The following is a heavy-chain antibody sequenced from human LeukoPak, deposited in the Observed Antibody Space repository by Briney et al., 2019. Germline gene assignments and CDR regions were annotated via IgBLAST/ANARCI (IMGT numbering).Heavy chain of an antibody. Sequence: GGSLRLSCAASGFTFSYYSMNWVRQAPGKGREWVAYISSISSTIFYADSVKGRFTITRDHAKNPQFLQMNSLRDQDTALYYCARASTITVRPGGYYHYYMDVWGKKTTVTVSS. D-gene: IGHD6-6*01. J-gene: IGHJ6*03. CDR3: ARASTITVRPGGYYHYYMDV. V-gene: IGHV3-48*02. CDR2: ISSISSTI. CDR1: GFTFSYYS.